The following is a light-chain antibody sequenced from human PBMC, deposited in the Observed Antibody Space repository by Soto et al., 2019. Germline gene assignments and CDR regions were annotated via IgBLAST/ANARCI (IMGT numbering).Light chain of an antibody. CDR1: SSDFGGFDY. Sequence: QSVLTQPASVSWSPGQSIAISFTGNSSDFGGFDYVSWYQQHPGKAPQPIIYEVSNRPSGISNRFSGSKSAYTASLTISGLQAEDEADYYCSSYTSGSAWVFGGGTKLTVL. CDR3: SSYTSGSAWV. V-gene: IGLV2-14*01. J-gene: IGLJ3*02. CDR2: EVS.